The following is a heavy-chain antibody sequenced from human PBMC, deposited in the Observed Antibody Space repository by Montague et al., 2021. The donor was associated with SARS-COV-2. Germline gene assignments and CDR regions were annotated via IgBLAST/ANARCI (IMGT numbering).Heavy chain of an antibody. J-gene: IGHJ4*02. CDR3: ARGARQGYGFRLGSFDS. CDR2: INHSGST. V-gene: IGHV4-34*01. D-gene: IGHD3-10*01. CDR1: GGSFSGYY. Sequence: SETLSLTCAVYGGSFSGYYWNWTRQPPGKGLEWIGEINHSGSTNYNPSLKSRVTMSVDTSKNQFSLKLSSVTAADTAAYYCARGARQGYGFRLGSFDSWGQGTLVTVSS.